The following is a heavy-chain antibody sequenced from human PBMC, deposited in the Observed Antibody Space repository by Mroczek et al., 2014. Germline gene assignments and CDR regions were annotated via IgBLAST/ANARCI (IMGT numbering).Heavy chain of an antibody. CDR1: GFTFSSYW. J-gene: IGHJ4*02. CDR2: INSDGSST. CDR3: ARADSWIQLPFDY. D-gene: IGHD5-18*01. Sequence: VQLQQWGGGLVQPGGSLRLSCAASGFTFSSYWMHWVRQAPGKGLVWVSRINSDGSSTSYADSVKGRFTISRDNAKNTLYLQMNSLRAEDTAVYYCARADSWIQLPFDYWGQGTLVTVSS. V-gene: IGHV3-74*01.